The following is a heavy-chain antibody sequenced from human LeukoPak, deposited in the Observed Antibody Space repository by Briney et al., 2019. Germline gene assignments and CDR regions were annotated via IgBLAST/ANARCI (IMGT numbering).Heavy chain of an antibody. CDR3: ARDIGQWVVLHQFDY. J-gene: IGHJ4*01. D-gene: IGHD6-19*01. CDR1: GFTFSHFA. Sequence: PGRSLRLSCSASGFTFSHFAIHWVRQAPGKGREWVALISYDGSSKYYADSRFTISRDNSKNTLYLQMNSLRTEDTSVYYCARDIGQWVVLHQFDYWGQGTLVTDSS. V-gene: IGHV3-30-3*01. CDR2: ISYDGSSK.